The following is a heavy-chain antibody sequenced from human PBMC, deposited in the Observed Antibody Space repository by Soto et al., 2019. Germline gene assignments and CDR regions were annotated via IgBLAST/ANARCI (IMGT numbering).Heavy chain of an antibody. Sequence: QEVLVQSGAEVKKPGSSVKVSCKTSGDTFGSYAISWVRQAPGQGLEWMGGIVPFIHTSNYAQKFQGRVTITADESTTTVDMDVRSLSSEDTAVYYCARKLRSFGSGSFFRGMDVWGQGTTVTVSS. CDR3: ARKLRSFGSGSFFRGMDV. CDR1: GDTFGSYA. J-gene: IGHJ6*02. CDR2: IVPFIHTS. D-gene: IGHD3-10*01. V-gene: IGHV1-69*01.